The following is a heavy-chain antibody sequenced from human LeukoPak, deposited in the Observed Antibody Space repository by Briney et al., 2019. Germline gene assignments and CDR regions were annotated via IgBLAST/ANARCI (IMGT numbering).Heavy chain of an antibody. CDR3: TSRGFRLPLDAFDV. Sequence: SETLSLTCTVSGGPITSSAYYWVWVRQSPGKGLEWIGSIYNDGDTYYNPSFESRVTIAIETSKNQFSLRLTSATAADTAVYYCTSRGFRLPLDAFDVWGQGTRVAVSS. J-gene: IGHJ3*01. CDR2: IYNDGDT. CDR1: GGPITSSAYY. V-gene: IGHV4-39*01.